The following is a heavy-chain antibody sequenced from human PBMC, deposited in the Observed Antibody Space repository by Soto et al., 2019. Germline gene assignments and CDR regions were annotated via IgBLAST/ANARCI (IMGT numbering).Heavy chain of an antibody. CDR1: GFTFSSYS. Sequence: GGSLRLSCAASGFTFSSYSMNWVRQAPGKGLEWVSYISSSSSTIYYADSVKGRFTISRDNAKNSLYLQMNSLRAEDTAVYYCAREGGSYGSGSPIEKPYYYYYMDVWGKGTTVTVSS. CDR2: ISSSSSTI. CDR3: AREGGSYGSGSPIEKPYYYYYMDV. D-gene: IGHD3-10*01. V-gene: IGHV3-48*01. J-gene: IGHJ6*03.